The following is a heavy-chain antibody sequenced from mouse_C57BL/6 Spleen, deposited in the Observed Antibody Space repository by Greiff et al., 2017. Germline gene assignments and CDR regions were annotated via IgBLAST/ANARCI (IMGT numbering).Heavy chain of an antibody. D-gene: IGHD1-1*01. CDR3: TRAYYYGIARGD. Sequence: VQLQQSGAELVRPGASVTLSCKASGYTFTDYEMHWVKQTPVHGLEWIGAIDPETGGTAYNQKFKGKAILTADISSSTAYMELRSLTSEDSAVXYCTRAYYYGIARGDWGQGTSVTVSS. CDR2: IDPETGGT. J-gene: IGHJ4*01. V-gene: IGHV1-15*01. CDR1: GYTFTDYE.